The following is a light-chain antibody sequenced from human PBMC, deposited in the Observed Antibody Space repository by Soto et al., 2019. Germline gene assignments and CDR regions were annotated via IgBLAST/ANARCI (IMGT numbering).Light chain of an antibody. Sequence: SYELTQPPSVSVAPGQTARITCGGNNIGRKSVHWYQQKSGQAPELVVYDDRDRHSGIPERFSGSNSGNTATLTISRVEAEDEAAYYCQVWDSPSDQVHVVFGGGTQLTVL. CDR2: DDR. CDR1: NIGRKS. CDR3: QVWDSPSDQVHVV. V-gene: IGLV3-21*02. J-gene: IGLJ2*01.